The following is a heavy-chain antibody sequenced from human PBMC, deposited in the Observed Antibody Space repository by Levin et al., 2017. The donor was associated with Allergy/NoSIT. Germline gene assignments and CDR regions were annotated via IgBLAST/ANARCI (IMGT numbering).Heavy chain of an antibody. CDR2: IYYSGST. V-gene: IGHV4-39*01. J-gene: IGHJ4*02. CDR1: GGSISSSSYY. CDR3: ASRPFSMIVVVTGYFDY. D-gene: IGHD3-22*01. Sequence: SQTLSLTCTVSGGSISSSSYYWGWIRQPPGKGLEWIGSIYYSGSTYYNPPLKSRVTIPVDTSKNQFSLKLSSVTAADTAVYYCASRPFSMIVVVTGYFDYWGQGTLVTVSS.